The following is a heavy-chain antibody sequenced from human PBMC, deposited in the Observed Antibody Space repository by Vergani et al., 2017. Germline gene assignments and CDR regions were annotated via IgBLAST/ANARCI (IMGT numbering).Heavy chain of an antibody. CDR3: AREQSMYYYESSGYYYPAY. D-gene: IGHD3-22*01. CDR2: IWYDGSNK. CDR1: GFTVSTYG. V-gene: IGHV3-33*01. J-gene: IGHJ4*02. Sequence: QVQLVESGGGVVQPGRSLRLSCAASGFTVSTYGMHWVRQAPGKGLEWVAVIWYDGSNKYYADSVKGRFTISRDNSKNTLYLQMNTLRAEDTAVYYCAREQSMYYYESSGYYYPAYWGQGTLVTVSS.